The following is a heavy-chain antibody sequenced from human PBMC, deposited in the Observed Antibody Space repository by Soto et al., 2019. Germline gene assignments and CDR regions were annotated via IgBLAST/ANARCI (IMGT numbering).Heavy chain of an antibody. CDR1: GYSFTSYW. V-gene: IGHV5-51*01. D-gene: IGHD3-3*01. J-gene: IGHJ6*02. CDR2: IYPGDSDT. Sequence: GESLKISCKGSGYSFTSYWIGWVRQMPGKGLEWMGIIYPGDSDTRYSPSFQGQVTISADKSISTAYLQWSSLKASDTAMYYCASYGFGAVIRRYYYYYGMDVWGQGTTVTVSS. CDR3: ASYGFGAVIRRYYYYYGMDV.